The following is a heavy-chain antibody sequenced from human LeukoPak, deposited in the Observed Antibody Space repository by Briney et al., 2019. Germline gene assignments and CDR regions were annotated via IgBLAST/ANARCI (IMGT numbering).Heavy chain of an antibody. D-gene: IGHD3-10*01. CDR1: GYSFTSYW. Sequence: GESLKISCKGSGYSFTSYWIGWLRQLPGKGLEGMGIIYPGDSDTRYSPSLQGQVTISADKSISTAYLQWSSLKASDTAMYYCARARTMVRGAATSFDYWGQGTLVTVSS. CDR2: IYPGDSDT. J-gene: IGHJ4*02. V-gene: IGHV5-51*01. CDR3: ARARTMVRGAATSFDY.